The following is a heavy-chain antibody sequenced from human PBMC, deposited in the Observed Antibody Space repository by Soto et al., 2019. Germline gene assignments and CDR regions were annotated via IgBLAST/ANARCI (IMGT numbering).Heavy chain of an antibody. CDR2: ISYDGSNK. V-gene: IGHV3-30-3*01. CDR3: ARSYFSSGWYFSAFDI. Sequence: GGSLRLSCAASGFTFSSYAMHWVRQAPGKGLEWVAVISYDGSNKYYADSVKGRFTISRDNSKNTLYLQMNSLRAEDTAVYYCARSYFSSGWYFSAFDIWGQGTMVTVSS. CDR1: GFTFSSYA. J-gene: IGHJ3*02. D-gene: IGHD6-19*01.